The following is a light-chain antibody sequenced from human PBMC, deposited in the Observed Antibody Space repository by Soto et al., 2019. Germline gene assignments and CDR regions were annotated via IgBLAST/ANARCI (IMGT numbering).Light chain of an antibody. Sequence: VVLTQSPATLSLSPGDTATLSCGASQSVSSSLAWYQQKPGQAPRLLIYDTSSRATGSPARFSGSGSGTDFTLTMSSLEPEDFAVYYCHHRGNGITFGQGTRLEIK. CDR1: QSVSSS. CDR2: DTS. V-gene: IGKV3-11*01. J-gene: IGKJ5*01. CDR3: HHRGNGIT.